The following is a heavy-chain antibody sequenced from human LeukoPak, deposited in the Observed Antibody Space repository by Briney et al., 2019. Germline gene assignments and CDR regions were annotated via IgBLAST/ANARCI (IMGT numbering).Heavy chain of an antibody. J-gene: IGHJ3*02. D-gene: IGHD1-26*01. CDR1: GYTFTGYD. Sequence: ASVKVSCKASGYTFTGYDINWVRQATGQGLEWMGWMNPNSGNTGYAQKFQGRVTMTRNISISTAYMELSSLRPEDTAVYYCARVARTPIVGAIRGAFDIWGQGTMVTVSS. V-gene: IGHV1-8*01. CDR3: ARVARTPIVGAIRGAFDI. CDR2: MNPNSGNT.